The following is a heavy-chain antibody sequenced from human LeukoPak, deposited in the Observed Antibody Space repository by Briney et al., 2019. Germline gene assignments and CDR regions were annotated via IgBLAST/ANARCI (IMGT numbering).Heavy chain of an antibody. V-gene: IGHV1-46*01. CDR2: INPSGGST. J-gene: IGHJ3*02. CDR3: ARAGGVTRSAFDI. Sequence: ASVKVSCKASGYTFTSYYMHWVRQAPGQGLEWMGIINPSGGSTSYAQKFQGRVTMTRDTSTSTVYMELSGLRSEDTAVYYCARAGGVTRSAFDIWGQGTMVTVSS. D-gene: IGHD2-8*02. CDR1: GYTFTSYY.